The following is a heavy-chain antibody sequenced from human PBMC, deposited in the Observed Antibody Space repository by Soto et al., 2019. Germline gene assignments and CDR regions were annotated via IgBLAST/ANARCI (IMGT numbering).Heavy chain of an antibody. CDR1: GGSFSGYY. D-gene: IGHD4-4*01. CDR2: INHSGST. CDR3: ARGNQTTGRNYYYYYGMDV. V-gene: IGHV4-34*01. Sequence: SETLSLTCAVYGGSFSGYYWSWIRQPQGKGLEWIGEINHSGSTNYNPSLKSRVTISVDTSKNQFSLKLSSVTAADTAVYYCARGNQTTGRNYYYYYGMDVWGQGTTVTVSS. J-gene: IGHJ6*02.